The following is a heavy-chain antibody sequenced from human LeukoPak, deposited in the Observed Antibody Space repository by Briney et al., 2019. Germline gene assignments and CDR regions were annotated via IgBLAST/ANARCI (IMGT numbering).Heavy chain of an antibody. D-gene: IGHD1-26*01. V-gene: IGHV1-2*02. CDR1: GSTLTELS. CDR2: INPNSGGT. Sequence: ASVTVSCTVSGSTLTELSMHWVRQAPGKGLEWMGWINPNSGGTNYAQKFKGRVTMTTDTSTSTVYMELRSLRSDDTAVYYCARGRELVVDAFDIWGQGTMVTVSS. J-gene: IGHJ3*02. CDR3: ARGRELVVDAFDI.